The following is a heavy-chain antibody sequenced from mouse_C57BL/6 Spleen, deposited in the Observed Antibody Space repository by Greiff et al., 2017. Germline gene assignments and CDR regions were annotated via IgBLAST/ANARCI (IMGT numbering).Heavy chain of an antibody. Sequence: QVQLQQSGAELARPGASVKLSCKASGYTFTSYGISWVKQRTGQGLEWIGEIYPRSGNTYYNEKFKGKATLTADKSSSTAYMGLRSLTSEDAAVYFCASGLTGSLDYWGQGTTLTVSS. CDR3: ASGLTGSLDY. CDR2: IYPRSGNT. CDR1: GYTFTSYG. J-gene: IGHJ2*01. V-gene: IGHV1-81*01. D-gene: IGHD4-1*01.